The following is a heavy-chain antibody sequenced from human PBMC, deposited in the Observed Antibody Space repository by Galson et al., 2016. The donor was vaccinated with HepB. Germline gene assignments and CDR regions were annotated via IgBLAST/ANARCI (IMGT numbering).Heavy chain of an antibody. D-gene: IGHD2-21*02. CDR2: VSPDGDKG. J-gene: IGHJ3*01. Sequence: SLRLSCAASGFSFSSFTMHWVRRAPGTGLEWLALVSPDGDKGYYADSVRGRLIISRDNSRNTVHLHISSLRPDDTATYFCARARVVTGIYDAFNVWGQGTEVTVSS. CDR1: GFSFSSFT. V-gene: IGHV3-30*04. CDR3: ARARVVTGIYDAFNV.